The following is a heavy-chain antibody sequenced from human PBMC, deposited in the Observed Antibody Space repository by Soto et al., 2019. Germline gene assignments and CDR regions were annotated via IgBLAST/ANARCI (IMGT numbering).Heavy chain of an antibody. CDR2: INTYKGNT. CDR1: GYTFTNYG. D-gene: IGHD2-15*01. J-gene: IGHJ4*02. CDR3: AKVQEKWSKCFDY. V-gene: IGHV1-18*01. Sequence: QVQLVQSGAEVKKPGASVKVSCKASGYTFTNYGVSWVRQAPGQGLEWMGWINTYKGNTNYAQKFQGRVTMTTDTSTSTAYMELRSLRSDDTAIYYCAKVQEKWSKCFDYWGQGTLVTVSS.